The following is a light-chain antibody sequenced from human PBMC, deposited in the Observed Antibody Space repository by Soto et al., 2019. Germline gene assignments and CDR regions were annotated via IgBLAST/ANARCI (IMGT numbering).Light chain of an antibody. Sequence: EIVMTQSPPTLSVSPGERATLSCRSSQSVSSNLAWYQQKPGQAPRLLVYGASSRATGISDRFSGSGSGTDFTLTISRLEPEDFAVYYCQHYVSPPITFGQGTRLEIK. CDR1: QSVSSN. V-gene: IGKV3-20*01. CDR3: QHYVSPPIT. CDR2: GAS. J-gene: IGKJ5*01.